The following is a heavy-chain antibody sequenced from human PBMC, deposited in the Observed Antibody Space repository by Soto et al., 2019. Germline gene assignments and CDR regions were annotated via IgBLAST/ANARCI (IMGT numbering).Heavy chain of an antibody. D-gene: IGHD3-10*01. J-gene: IGHJ4*02. Sequence: QITLKESGPTLVKPTQTLTLTCTFSGFSLSTTGMGVGWIRQPPGKALEWLTLIYWDNDKHYSPSLKSRLTXTXDXXKNQVVLKMTNMDPVDTATYYCARRMVRGVYYFDYWGQGTLVTVSS. V-gene: IGHV2-5*02. CDR2: IYWDNDK. CDR1: GFSLSTTGMG. CDR3: ARRMVRGVYYFDY.